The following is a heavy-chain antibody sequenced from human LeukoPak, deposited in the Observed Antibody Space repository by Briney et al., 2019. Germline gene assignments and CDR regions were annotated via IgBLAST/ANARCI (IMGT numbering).Heavy chain of an antibody. V-gene: IGHV2-70*11. CDR1: GFSLSTSGMC. Sequence: SGPTLVNPTQTLTLTCTFSGFSLSTSGMCVSWIRQPPGKALEWLARIDWDDDKYYSTSLKTRLTISKDTSKNQVVLTMTNMDPVDTATYYCARDSSGYGIFDYWGHGTLVTVSS. CDR2: IDWDDDK. D-gene: IGHD3-22*01. CDR3: ARDSSGYGIFDY. J-gene: IGHJ4*01.